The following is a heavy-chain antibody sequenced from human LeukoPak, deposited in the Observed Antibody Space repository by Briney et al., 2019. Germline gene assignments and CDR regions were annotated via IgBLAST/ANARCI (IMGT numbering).Heavy chain of an antibody. V-gene: IGHV4-39*01. J-gene: IGHJ4*02. D-gene: IGHD3-22*01. CDR2: IHYSGST. Sequence: SETLSLTCTVSGSSISSSTYYWGWIRQPPGKGLEWIGTIHYSGSTYYNPSLKSRVTISVDTSKNQFSLKLNSVTAADTAVYYCARLGGYYDPPGYWGQGTLVIVSS. CDR1: GSSISSSTYY. CDR3: ARLGGYYDPPGY.